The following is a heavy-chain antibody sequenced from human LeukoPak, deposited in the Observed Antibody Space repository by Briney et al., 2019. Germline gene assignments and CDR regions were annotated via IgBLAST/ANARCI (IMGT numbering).Heavy chain of an antibody. CDR1: GFTFRTYA. Sequence: GGSLRLSCAASGFTFRTYALHWVRQAPGKGLEWVAVISNDGSNKYYADSVKGRFTISRDNSKNTLYLQMNSLRAEDTAVYYYARDGDMDSGYFFDHWGQGTLVTVSS. D-gene: IGHD3-22*01. J-gene: IGHJ5*02. CDR3: ARDGDMDSGYFFDH. CDR2: ISNDGSNK. V-gene: IGHV3-30-3*01.